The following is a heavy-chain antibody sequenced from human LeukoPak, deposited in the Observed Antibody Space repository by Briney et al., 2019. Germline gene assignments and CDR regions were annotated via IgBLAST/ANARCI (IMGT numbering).Heavy chain of an antibody. CDR2: IYYSGST. D-gene: IGHD2-15*01. CDR1: GGSISSSSYY. J-gene: IGHJ1*01. Sequence: SETLSLTCTVSGGSISSSSYYWGWIRQPPGKGLEWIGSIYYSGSTYYSPSLKSRVTISVDTSKNQFSLKLSSVTAADTAVYYCACPGWDIVVVPFQHWGRGTLVTVSS. CDR3: ACPGWDIVVVPFQH. V-gene: IGHV4-39*01.